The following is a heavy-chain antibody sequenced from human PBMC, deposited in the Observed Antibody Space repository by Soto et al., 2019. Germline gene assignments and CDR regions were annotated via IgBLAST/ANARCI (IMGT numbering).Heavy chain of an antibody. CDR1: GGSISSGGYY. V-gene: IGHV4-31*03. Sequence: SETLSLTCTVSGGSISSGGYYWSWIRQHPGRGLEWIGYIYYSGSTYYNPSLKSRATISVDTSKNQFSLKLSSVTAADTAVYYCARGGNYDLCLAPRFPNWFDPWGQGTLVTVSS. CDR2: IYYSGST. D-gene: IGHD3-3*01. J-gene: IGHJ5*02. CDR3: ARGGNYDLCLAPRFPNWFDP.